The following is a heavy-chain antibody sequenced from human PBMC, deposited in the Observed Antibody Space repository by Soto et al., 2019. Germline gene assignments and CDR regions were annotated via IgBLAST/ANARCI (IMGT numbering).Heavy chain of an antibody. CDR1: GFSLTPVVTN. V-gene: IGHV2-5*05. D-gene: IGHD2-21*01. CDR3: AHSTATISYFDF. Sequence: QITLKESGPALVKPTETLTLTCSFSGFSLTPVVTNVGWFRQAPGKALEWLALIYGDDDKRYDTSLESRLSITKDTSKNQVDLTTTNLAPADTATYFCAHSTATISYFDFWGQGTLVTVSS. CDR2: IYGDDDK. J-gene: IGHJ4*02.